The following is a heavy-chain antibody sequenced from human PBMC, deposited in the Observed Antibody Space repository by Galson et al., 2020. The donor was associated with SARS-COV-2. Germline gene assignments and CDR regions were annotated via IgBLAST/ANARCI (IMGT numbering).Heavy chain of an antibody. V-gene: IGHV4-39*07. CDR2: VYFIGTT. D-gene: IGHD6-19*01. CDR1: GGSINSTTYY. Sequence: SETLYLTCTVSGGSINSTTYYWGWIRHPPDKGLESIGNVYFIGTTNYNPSLKSRLHMSIDTSKNQFSLKLTSLTAADTALYFCARGKGSAVFDVWGQGSRVTVSS. CDR3: ARGKGSAVFDV. J-gene: IGHJ4*02.